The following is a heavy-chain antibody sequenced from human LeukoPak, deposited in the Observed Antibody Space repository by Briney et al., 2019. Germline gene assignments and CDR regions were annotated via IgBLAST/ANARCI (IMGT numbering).Heavy chain of an antibody. J-gene: IGHJ4*02. CDR3: ARAGATVTSHFDS. V-gene: IGHV1-18*01. CDR2: ISGYNGDT. Sequence: GASVTVSCKASGYTFTSYGISWVRQAPGQGLEWMGWISGYNGDTNYAQKLQGRVTMTTDTSTSTAYMELRSLKSDDTAVYYCARAGATVTSHFDSWGQGTLVTVSS. CDR1: GYTFTSYG. D-gene: IGHD4-17*01.